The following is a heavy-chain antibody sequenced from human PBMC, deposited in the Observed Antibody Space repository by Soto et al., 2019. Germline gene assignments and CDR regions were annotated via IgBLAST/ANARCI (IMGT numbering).Heavy chain of an antibody. V-gene: IGHV4-61*01. CDR1: GGSVSNGMYY. CDR2: VYFTGTT. J-gene: IGHJ4*02. Sequence: SETLSLTCTVSGGSVSNGMYYWSWIRQPPGKGLEWIGNVYFTGTTIYNPSLKSRVTMSVDTYKDQFFLKLTSVTAADTAVYYCARYCNSSDCRRLYYFDYWGLGTLVTVSS. CDR3: ARYCNSSDCRRLYYFDY. D-gene: IGHD2-2*01.